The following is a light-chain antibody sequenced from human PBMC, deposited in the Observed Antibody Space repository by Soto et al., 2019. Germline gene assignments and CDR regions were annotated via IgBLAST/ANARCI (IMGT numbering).Light chain of an antibody. CDR3: SSYTSSSTGVYV. CDR2: EVS. Sequence: QSALTQPASVSGSPGQSITISCTGTSSDVGGYNYVSWYQQHPGKAPKLMIYEVSNRPSGVSNRFSGSKSGNTASLTISGLQAEDEADYYCSSYTSSSTGVYVFGPGTKVTVL. J-gene: IGLJ1*01. V-gene: IGLV2-14*01. CDR1: SSDVGGYNY.